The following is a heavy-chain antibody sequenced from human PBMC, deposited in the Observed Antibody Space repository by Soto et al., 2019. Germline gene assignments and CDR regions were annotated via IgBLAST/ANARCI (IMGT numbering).Heavy chain of an antibody. CDR3: AKGRGGSGSLTPRVDF. CDR2: INGGGDTT. D-gene: IGHD3-10*01. Sequence: EVQLLESGGGLVQPGGSLRLSCAASGFTFNNYAMTWVRQAPGKGLEWVSAINGGGDTTFYADSVKGRFTVSRDGSKNTLYLQMSSLRAEDTALYYCAKGRGGSGSLTPRVDFWGQGTLVTVSS. CDR1: GFTFNNYA. J-gene: IGHJ4*02. V-gene: IGHV3-23*01.